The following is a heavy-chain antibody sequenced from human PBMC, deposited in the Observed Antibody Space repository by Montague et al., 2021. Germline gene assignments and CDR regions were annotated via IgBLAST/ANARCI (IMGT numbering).Heavy chain of an antibody. CDR3: ARQGFYESGGFFI. CDR2: VFYSGAT. Sequence: SETLSLTCSVSGDSINGWYWSWIRQHPGKGLEWIGSVFYSGATNYNPSLKSRVTMSADTSKNQVSLKVNSVTAADTAVYYCARQGFYESGGFFIWGMGTLVTVS. J-gene: IGHJ4*02. CDR1: GDSINGWY. V-gene: IGHV4-59*01. D-gene: IGHD3-22*01.